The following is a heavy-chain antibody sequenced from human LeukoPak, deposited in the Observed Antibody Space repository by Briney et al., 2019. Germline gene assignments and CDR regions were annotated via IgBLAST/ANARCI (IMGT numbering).Heavy chain of an antibody. CDR1: GGSINSGGYS. V-gene: IGHV4-30-2*01. D-gene: IGHD3-22*01. CDR3: ARVGYYYDSSGYSDYFDY. J-gene: IGHJ4*02. CDR2: IYHSGST. Sequence: SQTLSLTCAVSGGSINSGGYSWSWIRQPPGKGLEWIGYIYHSGSTYYNPSLKSRVTISVDRSKNQFSLKLSSVTAADTAVYYCARVGYYYDSSGYSDYFDYWGQGTLVTVSS.